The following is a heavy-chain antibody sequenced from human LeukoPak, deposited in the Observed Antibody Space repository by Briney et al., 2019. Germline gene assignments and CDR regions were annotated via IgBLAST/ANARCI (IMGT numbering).Heavy chain of an antibody. D-gene: IGHD2-2*02. J-gene: IGHJ4*02. V-gene: IGHV3-66*01. Sequence: GVSLRLSCAVSRFTVSIDYMNWVRQAPGKGLEWVSVIYSAGDTYYADSVKGRFTISRDNSKNTLYLQMNGLRAEDTAVYYCVKSYVGTIQDSWGQGTLVTVSS. CDR3: VKSYVGTIQDS. CDR1: RFTVSIDY. CDR2: IYSAGDT.